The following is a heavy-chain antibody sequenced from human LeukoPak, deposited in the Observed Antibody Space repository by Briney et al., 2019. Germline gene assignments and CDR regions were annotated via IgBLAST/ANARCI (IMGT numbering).Heavy chain of an antibody. CDR3: AKDSEYYGSGSYYAH. CDR2: ISGGGVTP. Sequence: GGTLRLSCAASGFNFNNYGMTWVRQAPGKGLEWVSSISGGGVTPYYADSVQGRFTISRDNSKNTLYLQMNSLRVEDTAVYYCAKDSEYYGSGSYYAHWGQGTLVTVSS. J-gene: IGHJ4*02. V-gene: IGHV3-23*01. CDR1: GFNFNNYG. D-gene: IGHD3-10*01.